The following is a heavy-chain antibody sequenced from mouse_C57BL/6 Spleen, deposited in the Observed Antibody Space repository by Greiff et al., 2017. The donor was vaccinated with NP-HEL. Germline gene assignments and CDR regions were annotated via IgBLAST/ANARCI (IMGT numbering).Heavy chain of an antibody. CDR1: GYTFTSYW. V-gene: IGHV1-50*01. CDR3: ARNSDSSGYEYYFDY. CDR2: IDPSDSYT. Sequence: QVQLKQSGAELVKPGASVKLSCKASGYTFTSYWMQWVKQRPGQGLEWIGAIDPSDSYTNYNQKFKGKATLTVDTSSSTAYMQLSSLTSEDSAVYYCARNSDSSGYEYYFDYWGQGTTLTVSS. D-gene: IGHD3-2*02. J-gene: IGHJ2*01.